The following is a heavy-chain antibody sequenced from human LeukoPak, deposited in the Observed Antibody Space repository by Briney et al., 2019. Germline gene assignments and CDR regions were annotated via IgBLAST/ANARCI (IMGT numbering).Heavy chain of an antibody. Sequence: GGSLRLSCAASGYSFTSYWIGWVRLMPGKGLEWMGIIYPGDSDTRYSPSFQGQVTISADKSISTAYLQWSSLKASDTAMYYCARLNYALDYWGQGTLVTVSS. V-gene: IGHV5-51*01. CDR3: ARLNYALDY. D-gene: IGHD1-7*01. J-gene: IGHJ4*02. CDR2: IYPGDSDT. CDR1: GYSFTSYW.